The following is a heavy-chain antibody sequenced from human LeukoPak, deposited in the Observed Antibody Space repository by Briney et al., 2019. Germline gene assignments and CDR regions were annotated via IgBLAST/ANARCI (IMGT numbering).Heavy chain of an antibody. Sequence: PSETLSLTCTVSGGSISSYYWSWIRQPPGKGLEWIGYIHYSGSTNYNPSLKSRVTISVDKSKNQFSLKLSSVTAADTAVYYCARRGGVIRIVGATGWFDPWGQGTLVTVSS. CDR1: GGSISSYY. CDR2: IHYSGST. CDR3: ARRGGVIRIVGATGWFDP. V-gene: IGHV4-59*12. J-gene: IGHJ5*02. D-gene: IGHD1-26*01.